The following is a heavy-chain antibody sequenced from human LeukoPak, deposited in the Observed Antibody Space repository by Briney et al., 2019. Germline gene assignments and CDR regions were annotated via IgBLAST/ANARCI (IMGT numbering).Heavy chain of an antibody. CDR2: INPSGGST. CDR1: GYTFTSYY. CDR3: ARDPTDYGDGVLLD. J-gene: IGHJ4*02. V-gene: IGHV1-46*01. D-gene: IGHD4-17*01. Sequence: ASVKVSCKASGYTFTSYYMHWVRQAPGQGLEWMGIINPSGGSTSYAQKFQGRVTISVDTSKNQFSLKLSSVTAADTAVYYCARDPTDYGDGVLLDWGQGTLVTVSS.